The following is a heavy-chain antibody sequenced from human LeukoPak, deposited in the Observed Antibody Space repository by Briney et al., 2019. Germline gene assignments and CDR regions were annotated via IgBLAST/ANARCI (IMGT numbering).Heavy chain of an antibody. Sequence: ASVKLSCTVSAHTLTGLSMGCARQAPGKGLEWMGRFDPEDGETIYARKFQSRVTMTEDTSTDTAYMELSSLRPEDTAVYFCAVSLTTGGYYGRVVWGEGTTVTVSS. V-gene: IGHV1-24*01. D-gene: IGHD1-1*01. CDR1: AHTLTGLS. CDR2: FDPEDGET. J-gene: IGHJ6*02. CDR3: AVSLTTGGYYGRVV.